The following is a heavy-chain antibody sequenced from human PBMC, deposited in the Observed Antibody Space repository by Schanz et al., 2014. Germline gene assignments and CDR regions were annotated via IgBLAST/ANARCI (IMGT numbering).Heavy chain of an antibody. CDR2: IQHDGSRT. CDR3: ARGKAYTAGTPMNWFDP. D-gene: IGHD2-21*01. CDR1: GFIFSNHG. V-gene: IGHV3-30*02. J-gene: IGHJ5*02. Sequence: QAELVESGGGVVQPGGSLRLSCEASGFIFSNHGMNWVRQAPGKGLEWVAFIQHDGSRTYYTASLKGRVTISRDNSQNMVDGEMNILRVEDTAFYYCARGKAYTAGTPMNWFDPWGQGTLVTVSS.